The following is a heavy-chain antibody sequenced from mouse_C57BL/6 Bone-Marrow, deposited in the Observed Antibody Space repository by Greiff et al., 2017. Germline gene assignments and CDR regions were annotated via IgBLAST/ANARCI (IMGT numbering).Heavy chain of an antibody. Sequence: EVMLVESGGDLVKPGGSLKLSCAASGFTFSSYGMSWVRQTPDKRLEWVATISSGGSYTYYPDSVKGRFTISRDNAKNTLYLQMSSLKSEDTAMYYCARLYGSSPYYFDYWGQGTTLTGSS. CDR1: GFTFSSYG. J-gene: IGHJ2*01. D-gene: IGHD1-1*01. CDR2: ISSGGSYT. V-gene: IGHV5-6*02. CDR3: ARLYGSSPYYFDY.